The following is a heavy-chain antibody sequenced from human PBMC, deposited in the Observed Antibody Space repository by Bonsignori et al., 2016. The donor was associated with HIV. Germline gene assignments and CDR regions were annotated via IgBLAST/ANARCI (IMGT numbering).Heavy chain of an antibody. CDR3: ATSLAAAGTEVDY. D-gene: IGHD6-13*01. CDR2: IIPIFGTA. V-gene: IGHV1-69*01. J-gene: IGHJ4*02. Sequence: WVRQAPEQGLEWMGGIIPIFGTANYAQKFQGRVTITADESTSTAYMELSSLRSEDTAVYYCATSLAAAGTEVDYWGQGTLVTVSS.